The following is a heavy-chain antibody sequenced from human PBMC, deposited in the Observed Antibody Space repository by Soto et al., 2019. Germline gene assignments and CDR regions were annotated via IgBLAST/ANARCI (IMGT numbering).Heavy chain of an antibody. Sequence: PSETLSLTCTVSGGSISSGDYYWSWIRQPPGKGLEWIGYIHYSGSTYYNPSLKSRVTISVDTSKNQFPLKPSSVTAADTAVYYCVRDRPGDQHYFDYWGQGNMVTVS. CDR1: GGSISSGDYY. D-gene: IGHD3-16*01. CDR3: VRDRPGDQHYFDY. J-gene: IGHJ4*02. V-gene: IGHV4-30-4*01. CDR2: IHYSGST.